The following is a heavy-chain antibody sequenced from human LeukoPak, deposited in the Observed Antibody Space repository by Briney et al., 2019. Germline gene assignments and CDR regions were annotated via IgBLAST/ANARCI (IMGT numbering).Heavy chain of an antibody. J-gene: IGHJ1*01. D-gene: IGHD2-2*01. Sequence: ASVKVSCKASGGTFSSYAISWVRQAPGQGLEWMGWISAYNGNTNYAQKLQGRVTMTTDTSTSTAYMELRSLRSDDTAVYYCARSFEYQLLLKHWGQGTLVTVSS. CDR3: ARSFEYQLLLKH. CDR2: ISAYNGNT. V-gene: IGHV1-18*01. CDR1: GGTFSSYA.